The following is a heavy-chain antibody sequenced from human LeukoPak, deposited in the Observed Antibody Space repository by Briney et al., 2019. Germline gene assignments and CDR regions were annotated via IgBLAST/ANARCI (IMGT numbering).Heavy chain of an antibody. V-gene: IGHV3-23*01. D-gene: IGHD3-10*01. CDR3: ARESEGCFDF. J-gene: IGHJ4*02. Sequence: GGSLRLSCAASGFTFSSFDMSWVRQAPGKGLEWVSTLACLDTSCTEYYADSGKGRFSISRDNSRSTLSLQMNSLRVEDTAIYYCARESEGCFDFWGQGTLVTVSS. CDR2: CLDTSCTE. CDR1: GFTFSSFD.